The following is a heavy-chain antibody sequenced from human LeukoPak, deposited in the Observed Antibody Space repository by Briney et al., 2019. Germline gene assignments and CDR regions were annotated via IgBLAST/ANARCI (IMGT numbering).Heavy chain of an antibody. CDR1: GYTFTDYY. D-gene: IGHD1-14*01. CDR3: AGGITGGDY. J-gene: IGHJ4*02. Sequence: GASVKVSCKASGYTFTDYYIHWVRQAPGQGLEWMGWINPNGGGTNYAQKFRGRVTVTRDTSINTAYMELSSLRSDDTALYYCAGGITGGDYWGQGTLVTVSS. V-gene: IGHV1-2*02. CDR2: INPNGGGT.